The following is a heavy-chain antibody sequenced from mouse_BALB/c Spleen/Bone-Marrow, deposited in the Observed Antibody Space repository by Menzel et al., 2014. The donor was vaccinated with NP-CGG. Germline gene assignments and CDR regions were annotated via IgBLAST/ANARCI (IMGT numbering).Heavy chain of an antibody. CDR1: GFTFSSYG. CDR3: ARGYDYSSWFAY. J-gene: IGHJ3*01. V-gene: IGHV5-6-3*01. D-gene: IGHD2-4*01. CDR2: INVNGDTT. Sequence: DVMLVESGGGLVQPGGSLKLSCAASGFTFSSYGMSWVRQTPDKRLEMIATINVNGDTTYHPDSVKGRFTISRDNVKNTLYLQMSSLKSEDTAMYYCARGYDYSSWFAYWGHGTLVTVSA.